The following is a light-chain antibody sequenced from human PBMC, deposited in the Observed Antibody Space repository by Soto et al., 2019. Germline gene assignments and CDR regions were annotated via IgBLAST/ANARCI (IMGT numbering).Light chain of an antibody. Sequence: SYELTQPPSVSVSPGQTASITCSGDKLGDKYACWYQQKPGQSPVVVIYENNKRPSGIPERFSGSNSGNTATLTISGTQAVDEADYYCQAWDSSTYVFGTGTKVTVL. CDR2: ENN. CDR1: KLGDKY. V-gene: IGLV3-1*01. CDR3: QAWDSSTYV. J-gene: IGLJ1*01.